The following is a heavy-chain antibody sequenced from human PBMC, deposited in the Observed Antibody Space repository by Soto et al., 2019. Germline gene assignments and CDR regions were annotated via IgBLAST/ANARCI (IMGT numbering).Heavy chain of an antibody. CDR2: IGDRGTTT. Sequence: EVQLLQSGGGLVQPGGSLRLSCVGSGFTFSRYAMIWVRQTPGKGLEWVSGIGDRGTTTYYADSVKCRFTISRDNSGNTLFLQINSPRAEHTAVYYCAKDRLGDYYYYGMDVWGQGTTVTVS. J-gene: IGHJ6*02. CDR1: GFTFSRYA. CDR3: AKDRLGDYYYYGMDV. V-gene: IGHV3-23*01. D-gene: IGHD4-17*01.